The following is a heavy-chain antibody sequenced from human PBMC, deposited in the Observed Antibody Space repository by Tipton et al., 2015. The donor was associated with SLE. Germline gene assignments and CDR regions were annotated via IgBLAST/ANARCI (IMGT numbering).Heavy chain of an antibody. J-gene: IGHJ6*02. Sequence: LSLTCTVSGGSISSPYWSWIRQTPGTGLDWIGYIYYSGSTNYNPSLKSRVTISVDMSKNQFSLKLSSVTAADTAVYYCARGNDYYYSMDVWGQGTTVTVSS. CDR1: GGSISSPY. CDR3: ARGNDYYYSMDV. V-gene: IGHV4-59*08. CDR2: IYYSGST.